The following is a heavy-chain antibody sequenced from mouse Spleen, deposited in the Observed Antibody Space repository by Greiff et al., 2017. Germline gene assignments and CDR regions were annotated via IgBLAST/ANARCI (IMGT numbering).Heavy chain of an antibody. Sequence: VQLQQSGAELVRPGASVKLSCTASGFNIKDDYMHWVKQRPEQGLEWIGWIDPENGDTEYASKFQGKATITADTSSNTAYLQLSSLTSEDTAVYYCTTWGSLLRLRGWFAYWGQGTLVTVSA. V-gene: IGHV14-4*01. CDR1: GFNIKDDY. CDR2: IDPENGDT. CDR3: TTWGSLLRLRGWFAY. D-gene: IGHD1-2*01. J-gene: IGHJ3*01.